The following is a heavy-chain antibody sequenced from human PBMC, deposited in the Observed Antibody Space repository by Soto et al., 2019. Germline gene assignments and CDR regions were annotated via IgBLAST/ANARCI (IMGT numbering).Heavy chain of an antibody. V-gene: IGHV4-61*01. Sequence: PSETLSLTCTVSGGSLNTDSSYWTWVRQPPGGGLEYLGYVYYTGVTNYNPSLKSRVTISLDMSKSQFFLTLSSVTPADTATYYCARVIDSSWYFALWGRGTPVTVSS. J-gene: IGHJ2*01. CDR3: ARVIDSSWYFAL. CDR1: GGSLNTDSSY. CDR2: VYYTGVT. D-gene: IGHD2-21*01.